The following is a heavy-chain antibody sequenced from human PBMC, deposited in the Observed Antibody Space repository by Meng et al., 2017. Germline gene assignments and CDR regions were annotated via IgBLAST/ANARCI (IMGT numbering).Heavy chain of an antibody. D-gene: IGHD2-15*01. Sequence: QGSAPGLRKPPAASSPTCAVSGGSISSRNWRSWVLQPPGKGLEWIGEIYHSGSTNYNPPLKSRVTISVDKSKNQFSLKLSSVTTADTAVYYCARWSIYCSGGSCYSFDYWGQGTLVTASS. J-gene: IGHJ4*02. CDR3: ARWSIYCSGGSCYSFDY. CDR2: IYHSGST. CDR1: GGSISSRNW. V-gene: IGHV4-4*03.